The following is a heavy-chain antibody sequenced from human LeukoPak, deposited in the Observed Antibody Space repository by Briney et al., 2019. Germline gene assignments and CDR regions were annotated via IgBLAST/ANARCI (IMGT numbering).Heavy chain of an antibody. D-gene: IGHD6-13*01. CDR3: ARGSSGWYIYGMDV. V-gene: IGHV3-66*01. J-gene: IGHJ6*02. CDR1: GFTVSSNY. Sequence: GGSLRLSCAASGFTVSSNYMSWVRQAPGKGLEWVSVIYSGGSTYYADSVKGRFTISRDNSKNTLYLQMNSLRAEDTAVYYCARGSSGWYIYGMDVWGQGTTVTVSS. CDR2: IYSGGST.